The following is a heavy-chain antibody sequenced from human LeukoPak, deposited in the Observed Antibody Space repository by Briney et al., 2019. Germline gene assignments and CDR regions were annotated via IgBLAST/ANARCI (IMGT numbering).Heavy chain of an antibody. V-gene: IGHV4-61*02. CDR2: IYTSGST. J-gene: IGHJ6*02. CDR3: ARQFILTGYYGYYYYYGMDV. Sequence: PSETLSLTCTVSGGSISSGSYYWSWIRQPAGKGLEWIGRIYTSGSTNYNPSLKSRVTISVDTSKNQFSLKLSSVTAADTAVYYCARQFILTGYYGYYYYYGMDVWGQGTTVTVSS. CDR1: GGSISSGSYY. D-gene: IGHD3-9*01.